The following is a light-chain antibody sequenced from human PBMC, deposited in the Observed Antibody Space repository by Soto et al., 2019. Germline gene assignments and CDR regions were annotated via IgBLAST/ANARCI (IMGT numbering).Light chain of an antibody. CDR1: SSNIGSNY. J-gene: IGLJ2*01. V-gene: IGLV1-47*01. CDR3: AAWDDSLSVV. Sequence: QPVLTQPPSASGTPGQRVTISCSGSSSNIGSNYVYWYQQLPGTAPKLLIYRNNQRPSGVPDRFSGYKSGTSASLAISGLRSEEEADYYCAAWDDSLSVVFGGGTKLIVL. CDR2: RNN.